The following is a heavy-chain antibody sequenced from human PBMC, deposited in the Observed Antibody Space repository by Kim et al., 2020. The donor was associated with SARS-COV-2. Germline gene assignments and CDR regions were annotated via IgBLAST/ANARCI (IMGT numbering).Heavy chain of an antibody. Sequence: ASVKVSCKASGYTFTSYDINWMRQATGQGLEWMGWMNPNSGNTGYAQKFQGRVTMTRNTSISTAYMELSSLRSEDTAVYYCARGGVVTIFGVVIIRWFDPWGQGTLVTVSS. D-gene: IGHD3-3*01. CDR1: GYTFTSYD. CDR3: ARGGVVTIFGVVIIRWFDP. V-gene: IGHV1-8*01. CDR2: MNPNSGNT. J-gene: IGHJ5*02.